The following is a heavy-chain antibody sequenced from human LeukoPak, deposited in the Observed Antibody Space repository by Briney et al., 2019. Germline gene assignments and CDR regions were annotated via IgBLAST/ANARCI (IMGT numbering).Heavy chain of an antibody. CDR2: IWFDGGKI. J-gene: IGHJ4*02. Sequence: GGSLRLSCAASGFTFSHYGMHWVRQAPGMGLEWVAVIWFDGGKIHYPDSVKGRFTISRDNAKNTLYLQMDSLRADDTAVYYCVRGSGGDGYGYWGDYWDQGTLVTVSP. CDR1: GFTFSHYG. D-gene: IGHD5-24*01. V-gene: IGHV3-33*01. CDR3: VRGSGGDGYGYWGDY.